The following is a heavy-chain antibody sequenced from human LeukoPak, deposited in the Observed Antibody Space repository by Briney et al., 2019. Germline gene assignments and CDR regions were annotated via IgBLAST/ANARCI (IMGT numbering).Heavy chain of an antibody. J-gene: IGHJ6*02. CDR1: GGSISSYY. CDR2: IYYSGST. Sequence: SETLSLTCTVSGGSISSYYWSRIRQPPGKGLEWIGYIYYSGSTNYNPSLKSRVTISVDTSKNQFSLKLSSVTAADTAVYYCARLMEGSSWYYYYYGMDVWGQGTTVTVSS. V-gene: IGHV4-59*08. CDR3: ARLMEGSSWYYYYYGMDV. D-gene: IGHD6-13*01.